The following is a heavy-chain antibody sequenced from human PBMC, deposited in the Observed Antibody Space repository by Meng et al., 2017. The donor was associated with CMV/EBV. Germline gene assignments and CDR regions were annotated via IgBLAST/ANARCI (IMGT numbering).Heavy chain of an antibody. Sequence: GESLKISCAASGFTFSSYWMSWVRQAPGKGLEWVANIKQDESEKYYVDSVKGRFTISRDNAKNSLYLQMNSLRAEDTAVYYCAPSLGYCSGGSCYRDYWGQGTLVTVSS. V-gene: IGHV3-7*01. D-gene: IGHD2-15*01. CDR3: APSLGYCSGGSCYRDY. J-gene: IGHJ4*02. CDR1: GFTFSSYW. CDR2: IKQDESEK.